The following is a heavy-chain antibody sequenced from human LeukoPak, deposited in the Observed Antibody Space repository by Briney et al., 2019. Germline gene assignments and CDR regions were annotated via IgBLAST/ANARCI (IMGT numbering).Heavy chain of an antibody. J-gene: IGHJ4*02. CDR1: GFTFISYA. CDR2: ISSSSSTI. D-gene: IGHD3-3*01. CDR3: ARGPRHYDFWSGTYFDY. V-gene: IGHV3-48*01. Sequence: PGGSLRLSCAASGFTFISYAIHWVRQAPGKGLEWVSYISSSSSTIYYADSVKGRFTISRDNAKNSLYLQMNSLRAEDTAVYYCARGPRHYDFWSGTYFDYWGQGTLVTVSS.